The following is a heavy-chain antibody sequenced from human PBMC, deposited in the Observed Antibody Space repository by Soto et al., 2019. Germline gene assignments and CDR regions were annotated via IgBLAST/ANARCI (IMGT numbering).Heavy chain of an antibody. CDR3: ARWGRSNPYYYYYYGMDV. Sequence: GGSLRLSCAASGFTFSSYSMKWVRQAPGKGLEWVSSISSSSSYIYYADSVKGRFTISRDNAKNSLYLQMNSLRAEDTAVYYCARWGRSNPYYYYYYGMDVWGQGTTVTVSS. CDR1: GFTFSSYS. D-gene: IGHD3-16*01. CDR2: ISSSSSYI. V-gene: IGHV3-21*01. J-gene: IGHJ6*02.